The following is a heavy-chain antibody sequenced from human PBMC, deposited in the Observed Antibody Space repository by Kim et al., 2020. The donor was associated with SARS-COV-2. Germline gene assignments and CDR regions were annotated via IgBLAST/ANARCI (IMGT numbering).Heavy chain of an antibody. J-gene: IGHJ4*02. CDR3: ASPSGSDIRRYDY. V-gene: IGHV1-69*01. Sequence: YAQKFQGRVTITADESTSTAYMELSSLRSEDTAVYYCASPSGSDIRRYDYWGQGTLVTVSS. D-gene: IGHD1-26*01.